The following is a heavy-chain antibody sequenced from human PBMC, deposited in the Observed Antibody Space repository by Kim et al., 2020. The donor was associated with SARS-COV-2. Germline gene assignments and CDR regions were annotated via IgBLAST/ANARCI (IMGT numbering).Heavy chain of an antibody. CDR2: INHSGST. CDR1: GGSFSGYY. D-gene: IGHD2-2*01. J-gene: IGHJ2*01. Sequence: SETLSLTCAVYGGSFSGYYWSWIRQPPGKGLEWIGEINHSGSTNYNPSLKSRVTISVDTSKNQFSLKLSSVTAADTAVYYCARGGGYCSSTSCSRRYFDLWGRGTLVTVSS. V-gene: IGHV4-34*01. CDR3: ARGGGYCSSTSCSRRYFDL.